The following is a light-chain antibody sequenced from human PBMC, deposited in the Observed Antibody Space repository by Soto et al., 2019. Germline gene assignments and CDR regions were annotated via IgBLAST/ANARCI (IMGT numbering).Light chain of an antibody. Sequence: DIQMTQSPSTLSASVGERVTITCRASQSISTWLAWYQQKPGKAPKVLIYKASSLKSRVPSRFSGSGSGTEFTLTISSLQPDVFATYYWQQYNSYYTFGQGTKLEIK. CDR1: QSISTW. CDR2: KAS. J-gene: IGKJ2*01. CDR3: QQYNSYYT. V-gene: IGKV1-5*03.